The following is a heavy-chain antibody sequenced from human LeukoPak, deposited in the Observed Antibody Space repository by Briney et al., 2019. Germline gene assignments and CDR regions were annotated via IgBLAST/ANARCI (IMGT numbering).Heavy chain of an antibody. Sequence: GGSLRLSCAASGFTLSGSAMHWVRQASGKGLEWVGRIRSKANSYATAYAASVKGRFTISRDDSKNTAYLQMNSLKTEDTAVYYCTRRGGYYRYYGMDVWGQGTTVTVSS. CDR2: IRSKANSYAT. D-gene: IGHD3-22*01. J-gene: IGHJ6*02. V-gene: IGHV3-73*01. CDR1: GFTLSGSA. CDR3: TRRGGYYRYYGMDV.